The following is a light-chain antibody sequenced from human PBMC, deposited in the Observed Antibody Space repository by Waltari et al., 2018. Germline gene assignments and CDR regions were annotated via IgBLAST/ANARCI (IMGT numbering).Light chain of an antibody. V-gene: IGLV4-69*01. J-gene: IGLJ2*01. CDR3: QTWDDNIRL. CDR2: INRDGTH. CDR1: SGYSGYV. Sequence: LVLTQSPSVSASLGASVKLTCSLTSGYSGYVILLHQQQPGRVPRYLLKINRDGTHTKGNGIPDRFSGSSSGAERYLTISSLQSDDEADYYCQTWDDNIRLFGGGTRLTVL.